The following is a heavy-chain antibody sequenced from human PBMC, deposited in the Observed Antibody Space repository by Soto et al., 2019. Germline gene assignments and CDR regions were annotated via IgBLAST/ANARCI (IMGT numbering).Heavy chain of an antibody. CDR3: ARDLKKRGYSGYDSLDY. CDR1: GGTFSSYT. D-gene: IGHD5-12*01. V-gene: IGHV1-69*08. Sequence: QVQLVQSGAEVKKPGSSVKVSCKASGGTFSSYTISWVRQAPGQGLEWMGRIIPILGIANYAQKFQGRVTITADKSTSTAYMELSSLRSEDTAVHYCARDLKKRGYSGYDSLDYWGQGTLVTVSS. J-gene: IGHJ4*02. CDR2: IIPILGIA.